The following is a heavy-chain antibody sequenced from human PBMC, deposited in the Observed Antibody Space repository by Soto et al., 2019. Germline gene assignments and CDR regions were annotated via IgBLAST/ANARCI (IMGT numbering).Heavy chain of an antibody. CDR3: TRAYSGYAAVDY. CDR2: IYYSGTT. D-gene: IGHD5-12*01. V-gene: IGHV4-59*01. CDR1: GGSISSYY. Sequence: QVQLQESGPGLVKASETLSLTCTVSGGSISSYYWNWIRQPPGKGLEWIGYIYYSGTTNYNPSLKSRVTISVDTSKNHFSPKLSSVTAADTAVYYCTRAYSGYAAVDYWGQGTLVTVSS. J-gene: IGHJ4*02.